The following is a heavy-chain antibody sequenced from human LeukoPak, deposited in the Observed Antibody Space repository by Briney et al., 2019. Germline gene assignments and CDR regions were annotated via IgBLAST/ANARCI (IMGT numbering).Heavy chain of an antibody. CDR1: GDSMSSYC. V-gene: IGHV4-59*08. CDR3: ARRYIYGYCAFDI. D-gene: IGHD5-18*01. CDR2: IYYIVST. J-gene: IGHJ3*02. Sequence: SPSLSLTLTVAGDSMSSYCCGWTRQPPGKGLDWIGYIYYIVSTNSNPSLKSRVTISVATSKNHFSLKFISVTAADTAVYYCARRYIYGYCAFDIWGQGTMVTVSS.